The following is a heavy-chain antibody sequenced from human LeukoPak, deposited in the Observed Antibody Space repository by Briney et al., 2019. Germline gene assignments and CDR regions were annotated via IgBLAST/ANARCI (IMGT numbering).Heavy chain of an antibody. Sequence: GESLKISCKGSGYSFTRYWIGWVRQMPETGLEWMGVIYPADSDTTYNPSFQGQVTISVDRSINTAYLQWSSLKASDTAMYYCARRSMSGYCSSRSPMDDYWDQVT. CDR2: IYPADSDT. V-gene: IGHV5-51*01. CDR1: GYSFTRYW. CDR3: ARRSMSGYCSSRSPMDDY. J-gene: IGHJ4*02. D-gene: IGHD2-2*01.